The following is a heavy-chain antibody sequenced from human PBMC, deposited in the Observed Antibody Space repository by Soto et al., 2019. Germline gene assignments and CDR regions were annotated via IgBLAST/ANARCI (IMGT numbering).Heavy chain of an antibody. CDR3: ARVPGSPNPEAFDI. CDR1: GGTFSSYA. CDR2: IIPIFGTA. J-gene: IGHJ3*02. V-gene: IGHV1-69*13. D-gene: IGHD1-26*01. Sequence: SVKVSCKASGGTFSSYAISWVRQAPGQGLEWMGGIIPIFGTANYAQKFQGRVTITADESTSTAYMELSSLRSEDTAVYYCARVPGSPNPEAFDIWGQGTMVTVSS.